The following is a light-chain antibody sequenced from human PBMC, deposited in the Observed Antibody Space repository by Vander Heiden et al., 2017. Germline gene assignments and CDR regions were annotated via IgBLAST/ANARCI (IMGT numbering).Light chain of an antibody. CDR3: QQSYSTPRT. Sequence: DIQMTHSPSSLSASVGDRVTITCRASQSISSYLNWYQQKPGKAPKLLIYAASSLQSGVPSRFRGSGSGTDFTLTISSLQPEDFATYYCQQSYSTPRTFGQGTKVEIK. CDR1: QSISSY. CDR2: AAS. J-gene: IGKJ1*01. V-gene: IGKV1-39*01.